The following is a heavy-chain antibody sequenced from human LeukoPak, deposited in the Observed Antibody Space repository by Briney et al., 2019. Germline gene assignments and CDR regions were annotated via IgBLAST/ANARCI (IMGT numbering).Heavy chain of an antibody. CDR2: ITWNGGIT. CDR1: GFPFDNYG. Sequence: GGSLRLSCAASGFPFDNYGMAWVRQAPGKGLEWASGITWNGGITAYADSVKGRFTISRDNAKNSLYLQMNSLRAEDTALYYCARDGPVAGVELDQWGQGTLVTVSS. CDR3: ARDGPVAGVELDQ. J-gene: IGHJ4*02. D-gene: IGHD6-19*01. V-gene: IGHV3-20*04.